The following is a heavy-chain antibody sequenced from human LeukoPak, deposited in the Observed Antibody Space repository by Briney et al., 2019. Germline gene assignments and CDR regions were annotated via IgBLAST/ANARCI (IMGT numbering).Heavy chain of an antibody. CDR1: GGSFSGYY. D-gene: IGHD3-10*01. CDR2: INHSGST. V-gene: IGHV4-34*01. CDR3: ARRGDGLPCDFDY. J-gene: IGHJ4*02. Sequence: SETLSLTCAVYGGSFSGYYWSWIRQPPGKGLEWIGEINHSGSTNYNPSLKSRVTISVDTSKNQFSLKLSSVTAADTAVYYCARRGDGLPCDFDYWGQGTLVTVSS.